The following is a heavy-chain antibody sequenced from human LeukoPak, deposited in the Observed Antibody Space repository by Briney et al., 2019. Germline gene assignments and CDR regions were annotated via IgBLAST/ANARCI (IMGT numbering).Heavy chain of an antibody. CDR1: GYTFISYA. Sequence: SVKVSCKASGYTFISYAISWVRQAPGQGLEWMGGIIPIFDTGNYAQKFQGRLTITADESTSTAYMELSSLRSEDTAVYYCARTYYYDSSGYYFDYWGQGTLVTVSS. J-gene: IGHJ4*02. V-gene: IGHV1-69*13. CDR3: ARTYYYDSSGYYFDY. CDR2: IIPIFDTG. D-gene: IGHD3-22*01.